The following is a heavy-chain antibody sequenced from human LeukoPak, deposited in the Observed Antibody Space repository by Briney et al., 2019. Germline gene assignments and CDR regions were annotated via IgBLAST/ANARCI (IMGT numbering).Heavy chain of an antibody. J-gene: IGHJ5*02. CDR3: AKVDIVVVPAADL. V-gene: IGHV3-23*01. Sequence: GGSLRLSCAASGFTFSSYAMSWVRQAPGKGLEWVSSISGSGGSTYYADSVKGRFTISRDNSKNTLYLQMNGLRAEDTAVYYCAKVDIVVVPAADLWGQGTLVTVSS. CDR2: ISGSGGST. D-gene: IGHD2-2*03. CDR1: GFTFSSYA.